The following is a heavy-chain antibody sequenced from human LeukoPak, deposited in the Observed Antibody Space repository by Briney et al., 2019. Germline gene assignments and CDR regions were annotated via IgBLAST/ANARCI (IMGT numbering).Heavy chain of an antibody. Sequence: SETLSLTCTVSGASTSSRDHYWSWIRQPPGQGLEWIGYISYSGSTNYNPSLRSRVTVSVDTSKNQFSLKLSSVTAADTAIYYCARLIDIVAPYFDYWGQGTLVTVSS. CDR3: ARLIDIVAPYFDY. CDR2: ISYSGST. V-gene: IGHV4-61*08. CDR1: GASTSSRDHY. D-gene: IGHD5-12*01. J-gene: IGHJ4*02.